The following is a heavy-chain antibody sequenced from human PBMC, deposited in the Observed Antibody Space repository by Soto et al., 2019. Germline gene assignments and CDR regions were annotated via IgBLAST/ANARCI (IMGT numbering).Heavy chain of an antibody. J-gene: IGHJ4*02. CDR3: ARGIAREHPDYYYFDY. CDR1: GGSFSGYY. CDR2: INHSGST. D-gene: IGHD5-12*01. V-gene: IGHV4-34*01. Sequence: PSETLSLTCAVYGGSFSGYYWSWIRQPPGKGLEWIGEINHSGSTNYNPSLKSRVTISVDTSKNQFSLKLSSVTAADTAVYYCARGIAREHPDYYYFDYWGQGTLVTVSS.